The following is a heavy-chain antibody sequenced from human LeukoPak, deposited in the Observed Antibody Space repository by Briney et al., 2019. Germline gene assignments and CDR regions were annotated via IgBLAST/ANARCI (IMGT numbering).Heavy chain of an antibody. CDR2: IKQDESEK. Sequence: GGSLRLSCAASGLTFSFHWMSWVRQAPGKGLEWVASIKQDESEKYYVDSVKGRFTISRDNAKDSLYLQMNSLRAEDTAVYYCARLQGDYPAYDCWGQGTLVTVSS. CDR1: GLTFSFHW. CDR3: ARLQGDYPAYDC. J-gene: IGHJ4*02. V-gene: IGHV3-7*01. D-gene: IGHD4-17*01.